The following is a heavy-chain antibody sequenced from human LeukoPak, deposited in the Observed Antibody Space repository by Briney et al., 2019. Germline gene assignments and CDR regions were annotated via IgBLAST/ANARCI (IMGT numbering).Heavy chain of an antibody. CDR2: IVVGSGNT. CDR1: GFTFTSSA. D-gene: IGHD6-19*01. J-gene: IGHJ4*02. CDR3: ARSTGWSPFDY. V-gene: IGHV1-58*02. Sequence: ASVKVSCKASGFTFTSSAMQWVRQARGQRLEWIGWIVVGSGNTNYAQKFQERVTITRDMSTSTAYMELSSLSSEDTAVYSCARSTGWSPFDYWGQGTLVTVSS.